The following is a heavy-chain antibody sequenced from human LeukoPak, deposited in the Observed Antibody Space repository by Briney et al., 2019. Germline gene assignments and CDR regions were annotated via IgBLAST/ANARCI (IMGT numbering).Heavy chain of an antibody. CDR2: IIPIFGTA. J-gene: IGHJ4*02. CDR3: ARGPELERFDY. CDR1: GGTFSSYA. D-gene: IGHD1-1*01. Sequence: SVKVSCKASGGTFSSYAISWVRQAPGQGLEWMGGIIPIFGTANYAQKFQGRVTITTDESTSTAYMDLSNLRSEDTAVYYCARGPELERFDYWGQGTLVTVSS. V-gene: IGHV1-69*05.